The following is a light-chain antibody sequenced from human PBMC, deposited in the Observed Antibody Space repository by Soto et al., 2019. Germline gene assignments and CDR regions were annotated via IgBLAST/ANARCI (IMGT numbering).Light chain of an antibody. J-gene: IGKJ4*01. Sequence: EIVLTQSPGTLSLSPGERATLSCRASQSVSSSYLSWYQQKPGQAPSLLISGTSSRATGIPDRFSGGGSGTDFTLTISRLEPEDFAVYFCQQYGSSLLTFGGGTKVEIK. CDR3: QQYGSSLLT. CDR2: GTS. V-gene: IGKV3-20*01. CDR1: QSVSSSY.